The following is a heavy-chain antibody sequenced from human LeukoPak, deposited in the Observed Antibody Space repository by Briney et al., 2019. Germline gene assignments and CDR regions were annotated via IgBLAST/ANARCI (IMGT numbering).Heavy chain of an antibody. CDR3: ARAYTFGGVIVAFDY. CDR2: ISSSGSTI. V-gene: IGHV3-48*04. Sequence: GGSLRLSCAASGLTFNNAWMNWVRQAPGKGLEWVSYISSSGSTIYYADSVKGRFTISRDNAKNSLYLQMNSLRAEDTAVYYCARAYTFGGVIVAFDYWGQGTLVTVSS. CDR1: GLTFNNAW. J-gene: IGHJ4*02. D-gene: IGHD3-16*02.